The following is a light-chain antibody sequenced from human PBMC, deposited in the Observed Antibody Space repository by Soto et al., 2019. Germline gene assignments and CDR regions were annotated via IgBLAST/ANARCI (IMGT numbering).Light chain of an antibody. Sequence: QSVLTQPPSVSGAPGQRVTISCTGSSSNIGPGYDVHWYQHLPGTAPKLLIYSNTNRLSGVPDRFSGSRSGTSAPLAITGLQAEDEADYYCQSYDSSLSGSVFGTGTKVTVL. CDR1: SSNIGPGYD. V-gene: IGLV1-40*01. CDR2: SNT. CDR3: QSYDSSLSGSV. J-gene: IGLJ1*01.